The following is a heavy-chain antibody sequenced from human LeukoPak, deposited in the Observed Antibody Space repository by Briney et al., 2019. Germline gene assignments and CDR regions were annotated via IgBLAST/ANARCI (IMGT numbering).Heavy chain of an antibody. CDR3: ARDGRETTLFDYYYYMDV. D-gene: IGHD4-11*01. CDR1: GGTSITHI. Sequence: GASVKVSCKASGGTSITHIINWVRQAPGQGLEWMGRIIPMLGIPNYAQKFQGRVTFTADRSTNTAYMALSSLRSEDTAVYYCARDGRETTLFDYYYYMDVWGKGTTVTVSS. V-gene: IGHV1-69*04. CDR2: IIPMLGIP. J-gene: IGHJ6*03.